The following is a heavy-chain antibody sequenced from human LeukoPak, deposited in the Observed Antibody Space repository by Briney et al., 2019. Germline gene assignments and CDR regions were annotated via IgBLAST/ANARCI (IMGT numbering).Heavy chain of an antibody. Sequence: PSETLSLTCTVSGYSISTGYYWGWIRRPPGKGLEWIGSIYRSGSTSYNPSLKSRLTISVDTSKNQFSLNLNSVTAADTAVYYCARKSGSSTGRGVDSWGQGTLVTVSS. CDR2: IYRSGST. CDR1: GYSISTGYY. J-gene: IGHJ4*02. V-gene: IGHV4-38-2*02. CDR3: ARKSGSSTGRGVDS. D-gene: IGHD1-26*01.